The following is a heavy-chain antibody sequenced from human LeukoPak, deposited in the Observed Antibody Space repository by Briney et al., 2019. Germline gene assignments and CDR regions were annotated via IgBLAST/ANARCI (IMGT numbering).Heavy chain of an antibody. CDR3: ARHSSSGFDY. CDR1: SGSISSGRYY. D-gene: IGHD6-6*01. J-gene: IGHJ4*02. V-gene: IGHV4-61*02. Sequence: SETLSLTCTVSSGSISSGRYYWSWIRQPAGKGLEWIGRTDISGSTYYNPSLRSRVTISVDTSKNQFSLKLNSVTAADTAVYYCARHSSSGFDYWGQGTLVTVSS. CDR2: TDISGST.